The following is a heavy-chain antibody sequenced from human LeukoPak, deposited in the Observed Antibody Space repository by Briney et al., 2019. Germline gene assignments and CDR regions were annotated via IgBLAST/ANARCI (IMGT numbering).Heavy chain of an antibody. J-gene: IGHJ4*02. CDR3: TKEETKYTFGNAFDY. D-gene: IGHD4-23*01. V-gene: IGHV3-9*01. Sequence: GGSLRLSCAASGFTFDDYAMHWVRQTPGQGLEWVSSIYWNSGIITYADSVRGRFTISRDNADNSLFLQMDSLRPEDTALYYCTKEETKYTFGNAFDYWGQGTLVTVSS. CDR1: GFTFDDYA. CDR2: IYWNSGII.